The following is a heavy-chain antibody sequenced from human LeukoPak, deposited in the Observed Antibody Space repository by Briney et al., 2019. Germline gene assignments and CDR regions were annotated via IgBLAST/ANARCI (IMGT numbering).Heavy chain of an antibody. CDR1: GYSISSGYY. V-gene: IGHV4-38-2*02. J-gene: IGHJ4*02. D-gene: IGHD3-22*01. CDR2: IYHSGST. Sequence: SETLSLTCTVSGYSISSGYYWGWIRQPPGKGLEWIGSIYHSGSTYYNPSLKSRVTISVDTSKNQFSLKLSSATAADTAVYYCATGITMIVVVTPPLALFDYWGQGTLVTVSS. CDR3: ATGITMIVVVTPPLALFDY.